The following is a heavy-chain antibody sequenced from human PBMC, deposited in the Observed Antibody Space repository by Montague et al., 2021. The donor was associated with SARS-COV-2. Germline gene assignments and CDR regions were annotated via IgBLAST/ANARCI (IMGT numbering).Heavy chain of an antibody. CDR1: GGSFSGYY. V-gene: IGHV4-34*01. Sequence: SETRSLTCAVYGGSFSGYYWTWIRQSPGKGLEWIAEINHSETTNYNFNPSLRSRVTISVDTSKSQFSLKLSSVTAADTGVYYCARWDPQTLTLIGLRGKSASDYWGQGTLVTVSS. D-gene: IGHD4-23*01. J-gene: IGHJ4*02. CDR3: ARWDPQTLTLIGLRGKSASDY. CDR2: INHSETT.